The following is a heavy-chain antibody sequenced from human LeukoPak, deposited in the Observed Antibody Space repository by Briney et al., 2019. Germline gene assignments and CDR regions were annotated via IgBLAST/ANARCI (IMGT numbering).Heavy chain of an antibody. CDR2: ISGSGGRT. CDR3: AKHEEVRGVIITYLLKTDY. Sequence: PGESLRLSCAASGFTFSDYSMNWVRQAPGKGLEWVSAISGSGGRTYYADSVKGRFTISRDNSKNTLYLQMNSLRAEDTAVYYCAKHEEVRGVIITYLLKTDYWGQGTLVTVSS. J-gene: IGHJ4*02. D-gene: IGHD3-10*01. V-gene: IGHV3-23*01. CDR1: GFTFSDYS.